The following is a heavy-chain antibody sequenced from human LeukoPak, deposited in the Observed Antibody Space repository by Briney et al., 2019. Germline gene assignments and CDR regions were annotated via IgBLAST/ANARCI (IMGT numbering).Heavy chain of an antibody. CDR1: GASIDSGDYY. CDR2: IFYGGTT. CDR3: ARERASFWSGYVNWFDP. Sequence: SETLSLTCTVSGASIDSGDYYWRWIRQPPGKGLEWIGYIFYGGTTYYNPSLNSRVSISVDTSKNQFSLKLSSVTAADTAVYYCARERASFWSGYVNWFDPWGQGTLVTVSS. J-gene: IGHJ5*02. V-gene: IGHV4-30-4*08. D-gene: IGHD3-3*01.